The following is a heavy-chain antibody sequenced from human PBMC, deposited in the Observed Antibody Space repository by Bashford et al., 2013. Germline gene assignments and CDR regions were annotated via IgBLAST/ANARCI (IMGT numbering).Heavy chain of an antibody. V-gene: IGHV4-4*07. CDR3: ARDRSGYDSLSVGWFDP. Sequence: SETLSLTCTVSGGSISSYYWSWIRQPAGKGLEWIGRIYTSGSTNYNPSLKSRVTMSVDTSKNQFSLKLSSVTAADTAVYYCARDRSGYDSLSVGWFDPWGQGTLVTVSS. CDR2: IYTSGST. J-gene: IGHJ5*02. CDR1: GGSISSYY. D-gene: IGHD5-12*01.